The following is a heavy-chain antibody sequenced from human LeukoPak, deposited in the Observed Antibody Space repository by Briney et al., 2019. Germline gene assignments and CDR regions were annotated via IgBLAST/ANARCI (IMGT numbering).Heavy chain of an antibody. J-gene: IGHJ6*02. CDR3: ARDRLTIFGVVTLYYYGMDV. CDR1: GGSISSGDYY. Sequence: SQTLSLTCTVSGGSISSGDYYWSWIRQPPGKGLEWIGYIYYSGSTYYNPSLKSRVSISVDTSKNQFSLKLSSVTAADTAVYYCARDRLTIFGVVTLYYYGMDVWGQGTTVTVS. CDR2: IYYSGST. D-gene: IGHD3-3*01. V-gene: IGHV4-30-4*01.